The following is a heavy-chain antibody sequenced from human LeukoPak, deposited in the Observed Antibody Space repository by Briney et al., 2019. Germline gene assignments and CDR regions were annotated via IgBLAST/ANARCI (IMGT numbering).Heavy chain of an antibody. V-gene: IGHV3-30*04. D-gene: IGHD2-2*02. J-gene: IGHJ4*02. Sequence: GGSLRLSCAASGFTFSTSSMHWVRQAPGKGLEWVAVVSYDASKQYYADSVKGRFTVSRDNSRNTLYLQMNSLRAEDTAVYYCARGPPYCSSNSCYMNYWGQGTLVTVSS. CDR2: VSYDASKQ. CDR3: ARGPPYCSSNSCYMNY. CDR1: GFTFSTSS.